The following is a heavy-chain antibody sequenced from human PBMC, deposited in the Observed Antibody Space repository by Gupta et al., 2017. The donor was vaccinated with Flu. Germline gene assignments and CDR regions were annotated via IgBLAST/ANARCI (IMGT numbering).Heavy chain of an antibody. CDR3: AFEYYDFWSGYYRHNWFDP. V-gene: IGHV1-2*02. CDR2: INPNSGGT. CDR1: GYTFTGYY. Sequence: QVQLVQSGAEVKKPGASVKVSCKASGYTFTGYYMHWLRQAPGQGLEWMGWINPNSGGTNYAQKFQGRVTMTRDTSISTAYMELSRLRSDDTAVYYCAFEYYDFWSGYYRHNWFDPWGQGTLVTVAS. D-gene: IGHD3-3*01. J-gene: IGHJ5*02.